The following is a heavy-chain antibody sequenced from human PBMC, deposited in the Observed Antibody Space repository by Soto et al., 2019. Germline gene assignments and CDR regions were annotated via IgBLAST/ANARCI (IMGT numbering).Heavy chain of an antibody. D-gene: IGHD4-17*01. CDR2: IKHSGST. CDR3: ARAYDYADPRDGFDS. J-gene: IGHJ3*01. CDR1: GGSFRGYY. Sequence: SETLSLTCAVYGGSFRGYYWNCIRQSPGKGLEWIGKIKHSGSTTHNPSLKSRVTLSIDESKNQFSLRLTYVTAADTAVYYCARAYDYADPRDGFDSWVQGTMVTVSS. V-gene: IGHV4-34*01.